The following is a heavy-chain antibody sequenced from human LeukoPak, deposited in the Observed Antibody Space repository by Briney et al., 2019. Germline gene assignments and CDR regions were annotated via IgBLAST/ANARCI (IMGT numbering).Heavy chain of an antibody. CDR1: GFTFSSYA. D-gene: IGHD3-22*01. V-gene: IGHV3-30-3*01. J-gene: IGHJ4*02. CDR3: ARASGFSYYFDY. CDR2: ISYDGSNK. Sequence: GGSLRLSCAASGFTFSSYAMHWVRQAPGKGLEWVAVISYDGSNKYYADSVKGRFTISGDNSKNTLYLQMNSLRAEDTAVYYCARASGFSYYFDYWGQGTLVTVSS.